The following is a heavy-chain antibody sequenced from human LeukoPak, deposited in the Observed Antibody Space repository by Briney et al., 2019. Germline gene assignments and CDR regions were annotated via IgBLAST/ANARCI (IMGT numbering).Heavy chain of an antibody. V-gene: IGHV3-33*01. CDR3: ASSREYCSSPSCYPDAFDI. J-gene: IGHJ3*02. CDR1: GFTFSNYG. Sequence: QPGGSLRLSCAASGFTFSNYGMHWVRQAPGKGLEWVAVIWYDGSNEYYADSVQGRFTISRDNSKNTLYLQMNSLRAEDTAVYYCASSREYCSSPSCYPDAFDIWGQGTMVTVSS. D-gene: IGHD2-2*01. CDR2: IWYDGSNE.